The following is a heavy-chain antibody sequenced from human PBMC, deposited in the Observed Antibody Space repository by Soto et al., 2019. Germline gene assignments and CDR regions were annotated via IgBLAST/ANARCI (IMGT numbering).Heavy chain of an antibody. V-gene: IGHV5-51*01. Sequence: LKISCKGSGYSFTSYWIGWVRQMPGKGLEWMGIIYPGDSDTRYSPSFQGQVTISADKSISTAYLQWSSLKASDTAMHYCARQEMATIPAFDIWGQETMLTVSS. CDR2: IYPGDSDT. CDR1: GYSFTSYW. J-gene: IGHJ3*02. CDR3: ARQEMATIPAFDI. D-gene: IGHD5-12*01.